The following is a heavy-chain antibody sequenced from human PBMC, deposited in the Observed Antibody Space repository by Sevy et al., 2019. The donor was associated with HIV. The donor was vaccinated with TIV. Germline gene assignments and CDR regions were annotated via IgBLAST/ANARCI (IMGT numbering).Heavy chain of an antibody. Sequence: ASVKVSCKASGYTFTGHYLRWVRQAPGQGLEWMGWIDPISGGTKHAQNFKGRVTMARDTSISTAYMELSSPRFDDTAMYYCVRIRFLTGAFDSWGQGTLVTVSS. D-gene: IGHD3-9*01. CDR3: VRIRFLTGAFDS. CDR1: GYTFTGHY. J-gene: IGHJ4*02. CDR2: IDPISGGT. V-gene: IGHV1-2*02.